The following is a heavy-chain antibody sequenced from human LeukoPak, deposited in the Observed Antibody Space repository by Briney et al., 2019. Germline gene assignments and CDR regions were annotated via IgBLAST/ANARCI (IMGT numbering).Heavy chain of an antibody. J-gene: IGHJ5*02. CDR1: GGSISSYY. CDR2: IYYSGST. CDR3: ARAPARYNWNDGNWFDP. V-gene: IGHV4-59*01. D-gene: IGHD1-1*01. Sequence: PSETLSLTCTVSGGSISSYYWSWIRQPPGKGLEWIGYIYYSGSTNYNPSLKSRVTISVDTSKNQFSLKLSSVTAADTAVYYCARAPARYNWNDGNWFDPGGQGTLVTVSS.